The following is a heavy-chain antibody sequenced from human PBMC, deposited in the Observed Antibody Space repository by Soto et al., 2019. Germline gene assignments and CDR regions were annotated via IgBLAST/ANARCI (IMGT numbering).Heavy chain of an antibody. CDR3: ARDLSWGSNWYYYMDV. J-gene: IGHJ6*03. V-gene: IGHV3-48*01. D-gene: IGHD7-27*01. CDR1: GFILSDCA. CDR2: ISRSSSVI. Sequence: EVQLVESGGRLVQPGGSLRLSCATSGFILSDCAMNWVRQAPGKGLEWVSYISRSSSVIDYADSVKGRFTVSRDNARNSLYLQMNSLRAEDTAVYYCARDLSWGSNWYYYMDVWGKGTTVTVSS.